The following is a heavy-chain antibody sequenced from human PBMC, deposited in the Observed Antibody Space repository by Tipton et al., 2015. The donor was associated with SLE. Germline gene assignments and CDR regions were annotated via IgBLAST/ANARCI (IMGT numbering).Heavy chain of an antibody. CDR3: ARRHFDTSGYYRGAFDI. V-gene: IGHV4-61*01. J-gene: IGHJ3*02. Sequence: ILSLTCSVSGDPINSGNYYWNWIRQPPGKGLEWIGYIYYSGSTNYNPSLKSRVTISVDTSKNQFSLKLSSVTAADTAVYYCARRHFDTSGYYRGAFDIWGQGKMVTVSS. CDR2: IYYSGST. CDR1: GDPINSGNYY. D-gene: IGHD3-22*01.